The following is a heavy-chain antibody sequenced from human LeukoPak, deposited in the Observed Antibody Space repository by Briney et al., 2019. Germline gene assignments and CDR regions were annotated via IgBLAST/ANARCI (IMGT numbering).Heavy chain of an antibody. CDR1: GFTFSSYG. CDR3: AGDLPITFGGVIV. D-gene: IGHD3-16*02. CDR2: IRYDGSNK. Sequence: GGSLRLSCAASGFTFSSYGMHWVRQAPGKGLEWVAFIRYDGSNKYYADSVKGRFTISRDNSKNTLYLQMNSLRAEDTAVYYCAGDLPITFGGVIVWGQGTLVTVSS. J-gene: IGHJ4*02. V-gene: IGHV3-30*02.